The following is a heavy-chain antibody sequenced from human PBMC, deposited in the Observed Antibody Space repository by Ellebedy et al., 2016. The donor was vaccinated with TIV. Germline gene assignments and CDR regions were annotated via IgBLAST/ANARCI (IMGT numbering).Heavy chain of an antibody. CDR2: ISYDGSNK. V-gene: IGHV3-30*03. D-gene: IGHD3-16*01. Sequence: LSLTCAASGFTFSSYGMHWVRQAPGKGLEWVAVISYDGSNKYYADSVKGRFTISRDNSKNTLYLQMNSLRAEDTAVYYCAGAGGKLDYWGQGTLVTVSS. CDR1: GFTFSSYG. J-gene: IGHJ4*02. CDR3: AGAGGKLDY.